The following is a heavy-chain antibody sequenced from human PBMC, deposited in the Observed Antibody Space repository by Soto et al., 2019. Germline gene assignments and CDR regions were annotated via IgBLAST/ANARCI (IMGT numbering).Heavy chain of an antibody. Sequence: QVRLVQSGAEVKKPGSSVKVSCQASGGSFNSYSFSWVRQAPGQGLEWMGRIIPIIDIANYAQKFQGRVTTTADSSTSTAYMELSSLRSEDTAVYYCAAHSGYEGFFDYWGQGTLVTVSS. CDR2: IIPIIDIA. CDR1: GGSFNSYS. CDR3: AAHSGYEGFFDY. J-gene: IGHJ4*02. V-gene: IGHV1-69*02. D-gene: IGHD5-12*01.